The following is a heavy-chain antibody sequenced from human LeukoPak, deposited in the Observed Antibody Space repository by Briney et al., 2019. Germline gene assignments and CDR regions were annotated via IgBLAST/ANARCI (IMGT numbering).Heavy chain of an antibody. D-gene: IGHD3-10*01. CDR1: GFSFSNHY. J-gene: IGHJ4*02. CDR3: AKDMVPDGRYSVDQ. CDR2: INEDGSNK. Sequence: GGSLRLSCTASGFSFSNHYMRWIRQAPGKGLEWVANINEDGSNKWHLGSVKGRFTVSRDNARNSLYLQMNSLRVEDTAVYYCAKDMVPDGRYSVDQWGQGTLVTVSS. V-gene: IGHV3-7*01.